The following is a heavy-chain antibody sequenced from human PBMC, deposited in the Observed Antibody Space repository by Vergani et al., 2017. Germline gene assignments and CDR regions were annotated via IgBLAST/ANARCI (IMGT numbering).Heavy chain of an antibody. D-gene: IGHD2-15*01. V-gene: IGHV5-51*01. Sequence: EVQLVQSGAAVKKPGESLKISCTGSGYSFTSYWIGWVRQMPGKGLEWMGIIYPGDSDTRYSPSFQGQVTISADKSISTAYLQWSSLKASDTAMYYCARYCSGGSCYYGMDVWGQGTTVTVSS. CDR2: IYPGDSDT. CDR3: ARYCSGGSCYYGMDV. CDR1: GYSFTSYW. J-gene: IGHJ6*02.